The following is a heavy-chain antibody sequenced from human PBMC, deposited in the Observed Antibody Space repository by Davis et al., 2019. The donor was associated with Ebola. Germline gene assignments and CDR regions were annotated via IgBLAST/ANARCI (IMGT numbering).Heavy chain of an antibody. CDR2: IYSGGST. V-gene: IGHV3-53*01. CDR3: AREMKKVGSIEYSSSNDY. J-gene: IGHJ4*02. Sequence: PGGSLRLSCAASGFTVSSNYMSWVRQAPGKGLEWVSVIYSGGSTYYADSVKGRFTISRDNAKNSLYLQMNSLRAEDTAVYYCAREMKKVGSIEYSSSNDYWGQGTLVTVSS. CDR1: GFTVSSNY. D-gene: IGHD6-6*01.